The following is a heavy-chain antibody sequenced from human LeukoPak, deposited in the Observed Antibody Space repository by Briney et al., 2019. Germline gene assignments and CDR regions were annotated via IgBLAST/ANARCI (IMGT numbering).Heavy chain of an antibody. CDR1: GFTFDDYG. D-gene: IGHD6-13*01. CDR3: AKLPGVSAAGYFDY. CDR2: INWNGGSI. V-gene: IGHV3-20*04. Sequence: GGSLSLSCAAPGFTFDDYGMGWVRQAPGKGLDWVSAINWNGGSIGYADSVKGRFTISRDNAKNSLYLQMNNLRAEDTALYYCAKLPGVSAAGYFDYWGQGTLVTVSS. J-gene: IGHJ4*02.